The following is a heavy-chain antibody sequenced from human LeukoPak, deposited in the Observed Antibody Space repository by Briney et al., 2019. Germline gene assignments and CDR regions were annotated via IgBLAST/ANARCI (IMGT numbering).Heavy chain of an antibody. D-gene: IGHD3-22*01. Sequence: GGSLRLSCAASGFTFSSYGMHWVRQAPGQGLEWMGIINPSGGSTSYAQKFQGRVTMTRDTSTSTVYMELSSLRSEDTAVYYCARSRGYYDSSGYYYLDYWGQGTLVTVSS. CDR2: INPSGGST. J-gene: IGHJ4*02. CDR3: ARSRGYYDSSGYYYLDY. CDR1: GFTFSSYG. V-gene: IGHV1-46*01.